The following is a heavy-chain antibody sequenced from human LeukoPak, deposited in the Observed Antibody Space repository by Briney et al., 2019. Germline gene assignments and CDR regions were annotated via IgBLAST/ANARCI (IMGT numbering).Heavy chain of an antibody. Sequence: SETLSLTCTVSGGSISSSSYYWGWIRQPPGKGLEWIGSIYYSGSTYYNPSLKSRVTISVDTSKNQFSLKLSSVTAADTAVYYCARDIKIAAGTRYYYYMDVRGKGTTVTVSS. V-gene: IGHV4-39*07. CDR1: GGSISSSSYY. J-gene: IGHJ6*03. D-gene: IGHD6-13*01. CDR2: IYYSGST. CDR3: ARDIKIAAGTRYYYYMDV.